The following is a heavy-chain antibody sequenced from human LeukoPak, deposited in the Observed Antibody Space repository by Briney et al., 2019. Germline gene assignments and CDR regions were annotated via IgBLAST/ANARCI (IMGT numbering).Heavy chain of an antibody. V-gene: IGHV1-69*13. D-gene: IGHD6-13*01. Sequence: SVKVSCKASGGTFSSYAISWVRQAPGQGLEWMGGIIPIFGTANYAQKFQGRVTITADESTSTAYMELSSLRSEDTAVYYCARDWRAGSSWYSNWFDPWGQGTLVTVSS. J-gene: IGHJ5*02. CDR3: ARDWRAGSSWYSNWFDP. CDR1: GGTFSSYA. CDR2: IIPIFGTA.